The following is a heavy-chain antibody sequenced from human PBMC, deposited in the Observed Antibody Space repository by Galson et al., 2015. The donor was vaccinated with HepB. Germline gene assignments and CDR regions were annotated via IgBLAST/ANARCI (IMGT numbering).Heavy chain of an antibody. CDR1: GFTFSRYG. J-gene: IGHJ4*02. V-gene: IGHV3-30*03. CDR3: ARDGSNEYSNPYYFDY. Sequence: LRLSCAASGFTFSRYGLHWVRQAPGKGLEWVALISYDGANIYYRDSVKGRFTISRDNSKDTLSLQMNSLRDEDTAVYYCARDGSNEYSNPYYFDYWGQGTLVTVSS. D-gene: IGHD4-11*01. CDR2: ISYDGANI.